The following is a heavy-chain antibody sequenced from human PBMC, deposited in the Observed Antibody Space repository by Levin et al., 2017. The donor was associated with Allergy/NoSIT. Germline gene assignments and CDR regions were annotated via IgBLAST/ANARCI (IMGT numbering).Heavy chain of an antibody. CDR2: MSGSGGTA. D-gene: IGHD2-2*01. CDR1: GFTFSDYT. J-gene: IGHJ5*02. Sequence: QPGGSLRLSCAASGFTFSDYTMNWVRLAPGRGLEWVSTMSGSGGTAYYADSVRGRFTISRDNSRNTLYLHMNGLSVEDPAMYYCAKTPPPAQRAYNWFDPWGQGTLVIVSS. V-gene: IGHV3-23*01. CDR3: AKTPPPAQRAYNWFDP.